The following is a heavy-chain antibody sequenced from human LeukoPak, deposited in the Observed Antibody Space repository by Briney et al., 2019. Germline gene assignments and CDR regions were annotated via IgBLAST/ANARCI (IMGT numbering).Heavy chain of an antibody. CDR2: IKQNGEAN. Sequence: PGGSLRLSCVVSGCKGYWMAWVRQAPGKGLEWLANIKQNGEANQYEDSVMGRFTVSRDNAKNSLSLQMDSLRVEDTAVYYCARENWGTLDYWGQGALVTVSS. D-gene: IGHD7-27*01. CDR3: ARENWGTLDY. J-gene: IGHJ4*02. CDR1: GCKGYW. V-gene: IGHV3-7*01.